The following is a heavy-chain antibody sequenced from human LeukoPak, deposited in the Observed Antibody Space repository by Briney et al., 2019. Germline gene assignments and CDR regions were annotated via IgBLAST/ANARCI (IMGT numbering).Heavy chain of an antibody. Sequence: PGGSLRLSCAASGFTFSSYGMHWVRQAPGKGLEWVAVISSDGTNKYYADSVKGRFTISRDNSKNMLYLQVNSLKFEDTAVYYCAKGPSEGFGLYFHYWGQGTLVTVSS. CDR2: ISSDGTNK. D-gene: IGHD3-10*01. CDR3: AKGPSEGFGLYFHY. J-gene: IGHJ4*02. CDR1: GFTFSSYG. V-gene: IGHV3-30*18.